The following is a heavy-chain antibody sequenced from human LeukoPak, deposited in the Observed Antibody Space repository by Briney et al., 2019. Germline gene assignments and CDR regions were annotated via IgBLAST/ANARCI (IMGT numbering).Heavy chain of an antibody. J-gene: IGHJ4*02. CDR1: GFTFSSYA. CDR2: ISYDGSNK. D-gene: IGHD5-18*01. Sequence: GGSLRLSCAASGFTFSSYAMHWVRQAPGKGLEWVAVISYDGSNKYYADSVKGRFTISRDNSKNTLYLQMNSLRAEDTAVYYCARPAGGGGYSYGSDPFDYWGQGTLVTVSS. V-gene: IGHV3-30-3*01. CDR3: ARPAGGGGYSYGSDPFDY.